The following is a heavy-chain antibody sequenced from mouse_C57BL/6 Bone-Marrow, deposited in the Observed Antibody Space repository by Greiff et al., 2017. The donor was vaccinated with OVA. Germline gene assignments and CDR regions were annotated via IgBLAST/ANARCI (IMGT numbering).Heavy chain of an antibody. J-gene: IGHJ4*01. D-gene: IGHD3-2*02. Sequence: EVKLVESGGGLVKPGGSLKLSCAASGFTFSDYGMHWVRQAPEKGLEWVAYISSGSSTIYYADTVKGRFTISRDNAKNTLFLQMTSLRSEDTAMYYCARRAQATFYAMDYWGKGTSVTVSS. CDR3: ARRAQATFYAMDY. V-gene: IGHV5-17*01. CDR2: ISSGSSTI. CDR1: GFTFSDYG.